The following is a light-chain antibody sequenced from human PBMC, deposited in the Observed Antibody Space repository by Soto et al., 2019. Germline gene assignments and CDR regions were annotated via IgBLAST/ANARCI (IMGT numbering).Light chain of an antibody. J-gene: IGLJ1*01. CDR3: SSCTSSSTLV. CDR1: SSDVGGYNY. Sequence: QSALTQPASVSGSPGQSITISCTGTSSDVGGYNYVSWYQQHPGKAPKLMIYGVNNRPSGVSNRFSGSKSGNTASLTISGLQAEDEADYYCSSCTSSSTLVFGTGTKLTVL. V-gene: IGLV2-14*01. CDR2: GVN.